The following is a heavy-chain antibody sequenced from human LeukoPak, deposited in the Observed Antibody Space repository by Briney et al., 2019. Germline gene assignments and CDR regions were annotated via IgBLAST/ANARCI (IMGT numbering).Heavy chain of an antibody. Sequence: GGSLRLSCAASGFTFSNYGMHWVRQAPGKGLEGVTIISYDGSNKNYGDSVKGRFTISRDNSKNTLYMQMNSLRAEDTAVYYCAKEARRYCSGGTCYEYGIDVWGKGTTVTVS. CDR3: AKEARRYCSGGTCYEYGIDV. D-gene: IGHD2-15*01. CDR1: GFTFSNYG. CDR2: ISYDGSNK. J-gene: IGHJ6*04. V-gene: IGHV3-30*18.